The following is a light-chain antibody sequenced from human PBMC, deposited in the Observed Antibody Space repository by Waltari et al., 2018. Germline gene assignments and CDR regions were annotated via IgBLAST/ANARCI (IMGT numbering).Light chain of an antibody. V-gene: IGLV1-44*01. CDR1: SSNIGSNT. CDR2: SNN. J-gene: IGLJ2*01. CDR3: AAWDDSLNGPV. Sequence: QSVLTQPPSASGTPGQRVPLSCSGSSSNIGSNTVNWYQQLPGTAPKLLIYSNNQRPSGVPDRFSGSKSGTSASLAISGLQSEDEADYYCAAWDDSLNGPVFGGGTKLTVL.